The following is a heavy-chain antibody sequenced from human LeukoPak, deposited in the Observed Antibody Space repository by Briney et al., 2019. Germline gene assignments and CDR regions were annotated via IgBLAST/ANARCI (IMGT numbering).Heavy chain of an antibody. J-gene: IGHJ4*02. Sequence: PGGSLRLSGVASGFPCSSYWMTWVRQAPGKGLEWVANIKQDGSKKSYVDSVKGRFTISRDNAKNSLYLQMNSLRAEDTAIYYCTRVGYIDEGIDYWGQGTLVTVSS. CDR2: IKQDGSKK. V-gene: IGHV3-7*04. D-gene: IGHD5-24*01. CDR3: TRVGYIDEGIDY. CDR1: GFPCSSYW.